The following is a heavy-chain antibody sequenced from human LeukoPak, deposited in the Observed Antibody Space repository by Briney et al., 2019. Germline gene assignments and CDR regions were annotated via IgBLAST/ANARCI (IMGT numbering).Heavy chain of an antibody. CDR1: GGSISSYY. CDR3: ARQGLPGLRYFDWLPLPFDY. J-gene: IGHJ4*02. Sequence: SETLSLTCTVSGGSISSYYWSWIRQPPGKGLEWIGYIYYSGSTNYNPSLKSRVTISIDTSKNQFSLKLSSVTAADTAVYYCARQGLPGLRYFDWLPLPFDYWGQGTLVTVSS. D-gene: IGHD3-9*01. CDR2: IYYSGST. V-gene: IGHV4-59*01.